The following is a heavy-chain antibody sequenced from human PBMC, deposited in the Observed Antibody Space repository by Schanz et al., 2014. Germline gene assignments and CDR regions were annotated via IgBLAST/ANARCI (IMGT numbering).Heavy chain of an antibody. V-gene: IGHV3-23*01. D-gene: IGHD5-12*01. CDR3: ARKVVATIGGYYDN. CDR2: ISASGGDT. J-gene: IGHJ4*02. CDR1: GFTFSAYY. Sequence: PGGSLRLSCAASGFTFSAYYMDWVRQAPGKGLEWLSVISASGGDTYYADSVKGRFTISRDNSKNSLFLQLNSLRADDTAVYYCARKVVATIGGYYDNWGQGTLVIVSS.